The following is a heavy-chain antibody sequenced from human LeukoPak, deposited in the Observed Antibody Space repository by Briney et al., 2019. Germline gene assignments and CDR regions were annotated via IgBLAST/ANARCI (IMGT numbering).Heavy chain of an antibody. CDR3: ARGGSGSYSGWFDP. J-gene: IGHJ5*02. Sequence: EASVKVSCKASGFTFTAYYIHWVRQVPGQGLEWMGWMNPKNGGTTYAQNSQGKVTMTRDTSNKTAFMEMTSLTSDDTAVYYCARGGSGSYSGWFDPWGQGTLVTVSS. CDR1: GFTFTAYY. D-gene: IGHD3-10*01. V-gene: IGHV1-2*02. CDR2: MNPKNGGT.